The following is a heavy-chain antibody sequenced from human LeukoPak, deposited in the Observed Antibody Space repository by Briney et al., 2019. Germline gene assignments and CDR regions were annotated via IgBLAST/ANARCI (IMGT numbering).Heavy chain of an antibody. CDR1: GGSISSGSYY. CDR3: AREVGAGPLV. CDR2: IYTSGST. J-gene: IGHJ4*02. Sequence: SQTLSRTCTVSGGSISSGSYYWSWIRQPAGKGLEWIGRIYTSGSTNYNPSLKSRVTISVDTSKNQFSLKLSSVTAADTAVYYCAREVGAGPLVWGQGTLVTVSS. V-gene: IGHV4-61*02. D-gene: IGHD1-26*01.